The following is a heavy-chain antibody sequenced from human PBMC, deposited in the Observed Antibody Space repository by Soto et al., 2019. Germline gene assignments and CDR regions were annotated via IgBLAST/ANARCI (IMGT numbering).Heavy chain of an antibody. CDR1: GYTFTGYY. Sequence: GASVKVSCKASGYTFTGYYMHWVRQAPGQGLEWMGWINPNSGGTNYAQKFQGWVTTTRDTSISTAYMELSRLRSDDTAVYYCARQSIAARHIDYWGQGTLVTVSS. J-gene: IGHJ4*02. CDR2: INPNSGGT. D-gene: IGHD6-6*01. CDR3: ARQSIAARHIDY. V-gene: IGHV1-2*04.